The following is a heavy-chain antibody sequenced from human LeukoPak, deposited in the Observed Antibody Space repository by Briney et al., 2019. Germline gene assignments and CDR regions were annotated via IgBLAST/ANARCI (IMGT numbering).Heavy chain of an antibody. CDR2: IIPIFGTA. J-gene: IGHJ4*02. D-gene: IGHD5-18*01. Sequence: SVTVSCKASGGTFSSYAISWVRQAPGPGLEWMGVIIPIFGTANYAQKFQGRVTITTDESTSTAYMELSSLRSEDTAVYYCARGVGGYSYGYQIDYWGQGTLVTVSS. CDR3: ARGVGGYSYGYQIDY. CDR1: GGTFSSYA. V-gene: IGHV1-69*05.